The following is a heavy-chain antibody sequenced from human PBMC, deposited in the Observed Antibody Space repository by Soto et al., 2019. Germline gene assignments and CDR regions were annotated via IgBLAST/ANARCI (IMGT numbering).Heavy chain of an antibody. CDR2: IFYSGST. V-gene: IGHV4-59*01. CDR3: ARGTYDFWSGYSPYYYYGMDV. CDR1: GGSISSYY. D-gene: IGHD3-3*01. Sequence: SETLSLTCTVSGGSISSYYWSWIRQPPGKGLECFGFIFYSGSTNYNPFLKIRVTISVDTSKNQFSLKLSSVTAADTAVYYCARGTYDFWSGYSPYYYYGMDVWGQGTTVTVSS. J-gene: IGHJ6*02.